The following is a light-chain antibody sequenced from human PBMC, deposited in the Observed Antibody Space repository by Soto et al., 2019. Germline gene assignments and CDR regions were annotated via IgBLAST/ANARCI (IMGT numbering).Light chain of an antibody. CDR3: QQSYSTPRT. CDR2: AAS. CDR1: QSISSY. Sequence: DIQMTQSPSSLSASVGDRVTITCRASQSISSYLNWYQQKPGKAPKLLIYAASSLQSGVPSRFSGGGSGTDFTLTISSLQPEDFATYYCQQSYSTPRTFGQGTK. V-gene: IGKV1-39*01. J-gene: IGKJ1*01.